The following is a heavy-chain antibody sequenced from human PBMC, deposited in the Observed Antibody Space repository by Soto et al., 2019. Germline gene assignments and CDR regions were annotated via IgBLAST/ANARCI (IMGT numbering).Heavy chain of an antibody. CDR2: IYYSGST. CDR3: SRDHYDILTGYYYFDY. CDR1: GGSISSYY. V-gene: IGHV4-59*01. D-gene: IGHD3-9*01. Sequence: SETLSLTCTVSGGSISSYYWSWIRQPPGKGLEWIGYIYYSGSTNYNPSLKSRVTISVDASKNQFSLKLSSVTAADTALYYCSRDHYDILTGYYYFDYWGQGTLVTVSS. J-gene: IGHJ4*02.